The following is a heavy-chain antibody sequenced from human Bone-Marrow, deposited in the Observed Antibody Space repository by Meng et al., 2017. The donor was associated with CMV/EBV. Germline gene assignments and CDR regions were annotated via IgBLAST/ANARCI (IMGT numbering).Heavy chain of an antibody. D-gene: IGHD1-1*01. CDR3: AREGGNNWYEVLI. CDR2: ISSSGSTI. J-gene: IGHJ3*02. V-gene: IGHV3-48*03. CDR1: GFTFSSYE. Sequence: GGSLRLSCAASGFTFSSYEMNWFRQAPGKGLEWVSYISSSGSTIYYADSVKGRFTISRDNAKNSLYLQMNSLRVEDTAVYYCAREGGNNWYEVLIWGQGTMVTGSS.